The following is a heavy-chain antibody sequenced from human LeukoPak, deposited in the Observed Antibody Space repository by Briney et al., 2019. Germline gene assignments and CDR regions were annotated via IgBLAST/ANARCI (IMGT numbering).Heavy chain of an antibody. J-gene: IGHJ2*01. CDR3: ARGGWSLDL. V-gene: IGHV4-61*03. CDR2: IYYSGST. D-gene: IGHD3-16*01. Sequence: SETLSLTCTVSGGSISSGGYSWSWFRQPPGKGLEWIGYIYYSGSTNYNPSLRSRVTISVDTSNNHFSLKLSSVTAADTAVYYCARGGWSLDLWGRGTLVTVSS. CDR1: GGSISSGGYS.